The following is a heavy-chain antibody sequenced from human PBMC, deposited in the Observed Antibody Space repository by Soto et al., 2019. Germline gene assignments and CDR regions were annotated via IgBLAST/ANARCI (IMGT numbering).Heavy chain of an antibody. CDR2: IIPIFGTA. J-gene: IGHJ6*02. D-gene: IGHD3-3*01. V-gene: IGHV1-69*13. Sequence: SVKVSCKASGGTFSSYAISWVRQAPGQGLEWMGGIIPIFGTANYAQKFQGRVTITADESTSTAYMELSSLRSEDTAVYYCARGQNTIFGVVDYCYYGMDVWGQGTTVTVSS. CDR1: GGTFSSYA. CDR3: ARGQNTIFGVVDYCYYGMDV.